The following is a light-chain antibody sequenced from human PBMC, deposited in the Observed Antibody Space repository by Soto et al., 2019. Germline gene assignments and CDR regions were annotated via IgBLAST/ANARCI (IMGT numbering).Light chain of an antibody. CDR1: QSIYDK. J-gene: IGKJ5*01. CDR3: QQYGSSHT. V-gene: IGKV3-15*01. Sequence: EKVMTQSPATLSVSPGGRVILSCRASQSIYDKLAWYQQKPGQTPRLLIYDASTRATGISGSFSGSGSGTEFTLTISRLEPADFGVYYCQQYGSSHTFGQGTRLEIK. CDR2: DAS.